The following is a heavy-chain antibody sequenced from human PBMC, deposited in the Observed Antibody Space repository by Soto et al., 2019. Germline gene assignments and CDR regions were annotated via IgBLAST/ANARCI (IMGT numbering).Heavy chain of an antibody. CDR3: VLIQRSSGWNNWFDP. V-gene: IGHV2-70*04. D-gene: IGHD6-19*01. CDR1: GLSLRTTGMR. J-gene: IGHJ5*02. Sequence: SGPTLVNPTQTLTLTCTFSGLSLRTTGMRVSWIRQPPGKALEWLARIDWDDDKFYRTSLKTRLTISKDTSKNQVVLRMTNMDPVDTATYYCVLIQRSSGWNNWFDPWGPGTLVTVSS. CDR2: IDWDDDK.